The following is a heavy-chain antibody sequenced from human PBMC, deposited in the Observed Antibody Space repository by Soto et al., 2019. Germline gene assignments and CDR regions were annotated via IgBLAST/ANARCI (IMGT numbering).Heavy chain of an antibody. CDR3: AKATATGGGAFEI. D-gene: IGHD2-8*02. J-gene: IGHJ3*02. Sequence: GALRLSCIASGFTFRGYWMSWVRQAPGKGLEWVANINQDGSEKNYVDSVKGRFTISRDNAKDSLSLHMNSLTAGDTAVYYCAKATATGGGAFEIYGQGTMVTVSS. CDR2: INQDGSEK. CDR1: GFTFRGYW. V-gene: IGHV3-7*03.